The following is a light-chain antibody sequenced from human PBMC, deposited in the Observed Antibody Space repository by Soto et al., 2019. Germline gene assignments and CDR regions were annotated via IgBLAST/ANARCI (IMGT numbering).Light chain of an antibody. J-gene: IGLJ1*01. CDR2: SNN. V-gene: IGLV1-47*02. Sequence: QSVLTQPPSASGTPGQRVTISCSGSSSNIGSNYVYWYQQLPGTAPKLLIYSNNQPPSGVPDRFSGSKSGTSASLAISGLRSEDEADYYCAAWDDSLSAPVFGTGTKVTVL. CDR1: SSNIGSNY. CDR3: AAWDDSLSAPV.